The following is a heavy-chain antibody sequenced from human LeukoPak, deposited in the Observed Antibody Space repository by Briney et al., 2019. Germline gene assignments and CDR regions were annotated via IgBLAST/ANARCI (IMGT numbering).Heavy chain of an antibody. J-gene: IGHJ3*02. CDR1: GFTFSSYS. CDR3: ATSQTTSGRYGNAFDI. V-gene: IGHV3-21*01. D-gene: IGHD6-19*01. CDR2: ISSSSSYI. Sequence: KPGGSLRLSCAASGFTFSSYSMNWVRQAPGKGLEWVSSISSSSSYIYYADSVKGRFTISRDNAKNSLYLQMNSLRAEDTAVYYCATSQTTSGRYGNAFDIWGQGTMVTVSS.